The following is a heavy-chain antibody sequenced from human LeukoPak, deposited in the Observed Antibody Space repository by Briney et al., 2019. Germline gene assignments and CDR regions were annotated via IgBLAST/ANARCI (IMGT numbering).Heavy chain of an antibody. J-gene: IGHJ4*02. CDR2: IKEDGSEK. D-gene: IGHD3-10*01. CDR1: GFTFSSYW. Sequence: GGSLRLSCAASGFTFSSYWMTWVRQAPGKGLEWVANIKEDGSEKHYGDSVKGRFTISRDNAKNSLYLQMTSLRAEDTAVYYCVRAGLLWFGESYFDYWGQGTLVTVSS. CDR3: VRAGLLWFGESYFDY. V-gene: IGHV3-7*01.